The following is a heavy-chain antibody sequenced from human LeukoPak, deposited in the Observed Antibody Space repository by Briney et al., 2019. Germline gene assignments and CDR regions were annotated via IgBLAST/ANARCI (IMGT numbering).Heavy chain of an antibody. D-gene: IGHD6-6*01. CDR2: ISTSSSYI. V-gene: IGHV3-21*01. CDR3: ARGLGGSSL. J-gene: IGHJ4*02. CDR1: GFPFSSYS. Sequence: GGSLRLSCAASGFPFSSYSMNWVRQAPGMGLEWVSSISTSSSYIYYADSVKGRFTISRDNAKNSPYLQLNSLRPEDTAMYYCARGLGGSSLWGQGTLVTVSS.